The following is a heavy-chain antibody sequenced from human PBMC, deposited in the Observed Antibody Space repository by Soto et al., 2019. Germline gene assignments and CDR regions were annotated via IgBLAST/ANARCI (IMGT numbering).Heavy chain of an antibody. D-gene: IGHD5-12*01. Sequence: SETLSLTCTVSGGSISSGGYYWSWIRLHPGKGLEWIGYIYYIGGTYYNPSLKSRVTISVDTSKNQFSLKLSSVTAADTAVYYCAREEGGGYDHRWFDPWGQGTLVTVSS. CDR1: GGSISSGGYY. CDR3: AREEGGGYDHRWFDP. CDR2: IYYIGGT. J-gene: IGHJ5*02. V-gene: IGHV4-31*03.